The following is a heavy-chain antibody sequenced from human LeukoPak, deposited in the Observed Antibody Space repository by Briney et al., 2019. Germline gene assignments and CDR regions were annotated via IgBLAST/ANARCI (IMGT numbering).Heavy chain of an antibody. D-gene: IGHD3-22*01. J-gene: IGHJ4*01. CDR3: ARRWPHSSGYYLFDY. Sequence: GASVKVSCKASGGTFSSHGLSWVRQAPGQGLEWMGGIIPIFDSTNYAQNSQGRVTITVDESTSTAYMELSSLRTDDTAVYYCARRWPHSSGYYLFDYWSQGSLLTVSS. CDR1: GGTFSSHG. CDR2: IIPIFDST. V-gene: IGHV1-69*13.